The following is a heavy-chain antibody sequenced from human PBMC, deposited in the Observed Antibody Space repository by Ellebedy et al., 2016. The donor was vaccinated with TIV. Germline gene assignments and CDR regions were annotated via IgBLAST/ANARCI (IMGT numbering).Heavy chain of an antibody. CDR1: GFTFSSYT. CDR3: ARDRVDYRDFDY. CDR2: ISRDSVYI. J-gene: IGHJ4*02. V-gene: IGHV3-21*01. Sequence: GESLKISCAASGFTFSSYTMNWVRQAPGKGLEWVSSISRDSVYIHYADSLRGRFTISRDNAKNSLYLQLNSLRAEDTAVYYCARDRVDYRDFDYWGQGTLVTVSS. D-gene: IGHD4-11*01.